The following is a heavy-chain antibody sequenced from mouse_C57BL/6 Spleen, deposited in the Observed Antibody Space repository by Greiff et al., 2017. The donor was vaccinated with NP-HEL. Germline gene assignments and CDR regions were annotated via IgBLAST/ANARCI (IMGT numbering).Heavy chain of an antibody. V-gene: IGHV1-81*01. CDR3: ARDDYGEAMDY. CDR2: IYPRSGNT. D-gene: IGHD2-4*01. J-gene: IGHJ4*01. Sequence: VKLMESGAELARPGASVKLSCKASGYTFTSYGISWVKQRTGQGLEWIGEIYPRSGNTYYNEKFKGKATLTADKSSSTAYMELRSLTSEDSAVYFCARDDYGEAMDYWGQGTSVTVSS. CDR1: GYTFTSYG.